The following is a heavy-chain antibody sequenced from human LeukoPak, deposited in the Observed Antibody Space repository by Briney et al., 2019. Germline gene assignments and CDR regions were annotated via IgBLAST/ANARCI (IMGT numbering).Heavy chain of an antibody. Sequence: GGSLRLSCAASGFSFRTCTMNWVRQAPGKGLEWVSFISSTSDSIYYADSVKGRFTISRDNAKNSLILQMNSLREEYTAVYYCGGEFSSSPASMDVWGQGATVTVSS. CDR2: ISSTSDSI. D-gene: IGHD6-13*01. CDR3: GGEFSSSPASMDV. J-gene: IGHJ6*02. V-gene: IGHV3-21*06. CDR1: GFSFRTCT.